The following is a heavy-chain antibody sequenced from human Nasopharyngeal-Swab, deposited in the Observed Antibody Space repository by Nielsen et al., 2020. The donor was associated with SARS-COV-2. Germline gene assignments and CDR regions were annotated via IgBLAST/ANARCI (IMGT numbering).Heavy chain of an antibody. D-gene: IGHD3-3*01. CDR1: GFTFSSYS. Sequence: GGSLRLSCAASGFTFSSYSLNWVRQAPGKGLEWVSFISSSSSTIKYADSVKGRFTISRDNAKNSPYLQMNSLRAEDTAVYYCARDARLTIFGVDPPGYYGMDVWGQGTTVTVSS. V-gene: IGHV3-48*04. CDR3: ARDARLTIFGVDPPGYYGMDV. CDR2: ISSSSSTI. J-gene: IGHJ6*02.